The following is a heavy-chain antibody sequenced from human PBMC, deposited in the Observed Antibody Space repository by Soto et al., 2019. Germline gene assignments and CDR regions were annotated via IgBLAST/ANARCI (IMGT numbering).Heavy chain of an antibody. CDR3: ARSLVRGAPDS. D-gene: IGHD1-26*01. Sequence: EVQLVESGGGLVKPGGSLRLSCAASGFTFSTYSMHWVRQAPGKGLEWVSSIDPSSVYIFYAASLQGRFTVSRANAQNSFYLQMNGLRAEDTAVYYCARSLVRGAPDSWGQGTLVTVSS. J-gene: IGHJ4*02. V-gene: IGHV3-21*01. CDR2: IDPSSVYI. CDR1: GFTFSTYS.